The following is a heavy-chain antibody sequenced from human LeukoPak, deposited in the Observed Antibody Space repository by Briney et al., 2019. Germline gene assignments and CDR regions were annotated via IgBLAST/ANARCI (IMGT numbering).Heavy chain of an antibody. Sequence: KPSETLSLTCTVSGDSISSYYWSWIRQPPGKGLEWIGYIYTSGGTNYIPSLKGRVTISIDTSKNQFSLKLSSVTAADSAVYYCARLTRLSTSPDRYYLDYWDQGTLVTVSS. CDR3: ARLTRLSTSPDRYYLDY. CDR1: GDSISSYY. D-gene: IGHD6-6*01. V-gene: IGHV4-4*09. J-gene: IGHJ4*02. CDR2: IYTSGGT.